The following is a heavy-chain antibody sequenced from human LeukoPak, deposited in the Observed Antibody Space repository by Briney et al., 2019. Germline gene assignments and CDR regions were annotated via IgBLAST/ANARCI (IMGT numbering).Heavy chain of an antibody. V-gene: IGHV4-61*02. CDR2: IYTSGST. D-gene: IGHD6-19*01. CDR1: GGSFSSGSYY. J-gene: IGHJ4*02. CDR3: ARDGPGGSGWYYLGY. Sequence: SETLSLTCTVSGGSFSSGSYYWSWIRQPAGKGLEWIGRIYTSGSTNYNPSLKSRVTISVDTSKNQFSLKLSSVTAADTAVYYCARDGPGGSGWYYLGYWGQGTLVTVSS.